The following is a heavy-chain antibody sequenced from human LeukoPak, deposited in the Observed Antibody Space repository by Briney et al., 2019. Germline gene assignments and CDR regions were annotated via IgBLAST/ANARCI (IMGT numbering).Heavy chain of an antibody. D-gene: IGHD1-7*01. CDR2: ISSSSSYI. V-gene: IGHV3-21*01. J-gene: IGHJ4*02. Sequence: PGGSLRLSCAASGFTFSSYSMNWVRQAPGKGLEWVSSISSSSSYIYYADSVKGRFTISRDNAKNTLYLQMNSLKNDDTAVYYCAKDRVWNSLDSWGQGTLVTVSS. CDR3: AKDRVWNSLDS. CDR1: GFTFSSYS.